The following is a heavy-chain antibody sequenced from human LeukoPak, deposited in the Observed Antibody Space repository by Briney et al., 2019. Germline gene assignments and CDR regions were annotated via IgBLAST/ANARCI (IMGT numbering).Heavy chain of an antibody. V-gene: IGHV4-38-2*02. Sequence: SETLSLTCTVSGYSISSGYYWGWIRQPPGKGLEWIGSIYHSGSTYYNPSLKSRVTISVDTSKNQFSLKLSSVTAADTAVYYCARASYYYRIAAAGTPGGSCYMDVWGKGTTVTVSS. CDR2: IYHSGST. J-gene: IGHJ6*03. D-gene: IGHD6-13*01. CDR3: ARASYYYRIAAAGTPGGSCYMDV. CDR1: GYSISSGYY.